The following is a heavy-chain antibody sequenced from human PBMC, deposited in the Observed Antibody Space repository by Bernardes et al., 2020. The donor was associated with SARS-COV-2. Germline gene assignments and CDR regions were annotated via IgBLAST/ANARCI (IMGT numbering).Heavy chain of an antibody. CDR1: GYRFTNSW. V-gene: IGHV5-10-1*01. CDR3: ARLDGSGASALYD. J-gene: IGHJ4*02. CDR2: IDPSDSYT. Sequence: GESLKISCKGSGYRFTNSWITWVRQVPGKGLEWMGKIDPSDSYTSYATSFDGHVTFSVDTSINTIFLHCDSLRASDTATYYCARLDGSGASALYDWGQGTLVTVSS. D-gene: IGHD2-15*01.